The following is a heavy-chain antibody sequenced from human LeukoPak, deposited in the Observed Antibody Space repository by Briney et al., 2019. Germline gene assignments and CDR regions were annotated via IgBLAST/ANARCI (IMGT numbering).Heavy chain of an antibody. Sequence: SETLSLTCAVYGGSFSGYYWSWIRQPPGKGLEWIGEINHSGGTNYNPSLKSRVTISVDTSKNQFSLKLSSVTAADTAVYYCARARYGSGSYYTPLFDYWGQGTLVTVSS. CDR3: ARARYGSGSYYTPLFDY. CDR1: GGSFSGYY. J-gene: IGHJ4*02. D-gene: IGHD3-10*01. CDR2: INHSGGT. V-gene: IGHV4-34*01.